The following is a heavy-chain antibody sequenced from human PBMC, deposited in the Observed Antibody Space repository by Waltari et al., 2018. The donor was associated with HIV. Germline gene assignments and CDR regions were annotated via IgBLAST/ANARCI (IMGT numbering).Heavy chain of an antibody. V-gene: IGHV1-18*01. J-gene: IGHJ4*02. CDR1: GYTFSRYA. D-gene: IGHD3-3*01. CDR2: ISAFSGNT. Sequence: QVQLVQSGAEVKKPGASVKVSCTASGYTFSRYAITWVRQAPGQGLKWLGWISAFSGNTKYVREGQGRATMTTDTSTNTAYMELESLTSDDTAIFYCARTTIFGVDTYYFDYWGQGTLVTVSS. CDR3: ARTTIFGVDTYYFDY.